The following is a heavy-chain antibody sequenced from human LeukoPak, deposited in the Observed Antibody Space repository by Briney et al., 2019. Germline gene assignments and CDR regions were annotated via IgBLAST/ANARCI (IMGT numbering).Heavy chain of an antibody. V-gene: IGHV6-1*01. CDR1: GDSVSSNSAA. J-gene: IGHJ4*02. D-gene: IGHD6-13*01. CDR2: TYYRSKWYN. Sequence: SQTLSLTCAISGDSVSSNSAAWNWIRQFPSRGLEWLGRTYYRSKWYNDYAVSVKSRITINPDTSKNQFSLQLNSVTPEDTAVYYCARERWQQLAYFDYWGQGTLVTVSS. CDR3: ARERWQQLAYFDY.